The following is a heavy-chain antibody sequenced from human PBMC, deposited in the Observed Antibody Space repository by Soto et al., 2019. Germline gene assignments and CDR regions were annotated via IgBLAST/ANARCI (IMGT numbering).Heavy chain of an antibody. CDR2: IYWDDDN. V-gene: IGHV2-5*02. CDR3: AQGRGWLSDY. J-gene: IGHJ4*02. CDR1: GFSLSSTAVG. Sequence: QITLRESGPTLVKPTQTLTLTCSFSGFSLSSTAVGVNWIRQPPGKAPEWLALIYWDDDNHYSPSLKSRLTITEDTSKNQVVFTMTNMDPGDTATYSCAQGRGWLSDYWGQGILVTVSS. D-gene: IGHD6-19*01.